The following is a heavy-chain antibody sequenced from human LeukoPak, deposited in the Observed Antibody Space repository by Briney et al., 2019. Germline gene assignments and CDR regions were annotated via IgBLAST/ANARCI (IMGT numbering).Heavy chain of an antibody. CDR3: ARRYYYNLGSFPFDF. CDR2: IHNSGTT. J-gene: IGHJ4*02. V-gene: IGHV4-34*01. Sequence: PSETLFLTCAVSGGPFSGYFWSWIRQSSGKGLEWIGEIHNSGTTNCNPSLNSRVTISEDTSKNQFYLNLSSVTAADTAVYYCARRYYYNLGSFPFDFWGQGTLVTVSS. D-gene: IGHD3-10*01. CDR1: GGPFSGYF.